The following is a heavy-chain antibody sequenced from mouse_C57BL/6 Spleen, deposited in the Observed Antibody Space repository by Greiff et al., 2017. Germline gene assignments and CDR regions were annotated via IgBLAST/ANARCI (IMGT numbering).Heavy chain of an antibody. J-gene: IGHJ2*01. CDR2: ISYDGSN. V-gene: IGHV3-6*01. CDR3: ARDAFFDY. Sequence: VQLQQSGPGLVKPSQSLSLTCSVTGYSITSGYYWNWIRQFPGNKLEWMGYISYDGSNNYNPSLINRISITRDTSKNQFFLKLNSVTTGDTATYYCARDAFFDYWGQGTTLTVSS. CDR1: GYSITSGYY.